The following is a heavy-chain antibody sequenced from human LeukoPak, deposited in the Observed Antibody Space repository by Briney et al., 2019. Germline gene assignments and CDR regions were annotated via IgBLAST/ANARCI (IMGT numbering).Heavy chain of an antibody. Sequence: ASVKVSCKASGYTFTSYGISWVRQAPGQGLEWMGWISAYNGNTNYAQKLQGRVTMTTDTSTSTAYMELRSLRSDDTAVYYCARDRIAAAGPGHYYYYYGMDVWGQGTTVTASS. CDR3: ARDRIAAAGPGHYYYYYGMDV. CDR2: ISAYNGNT. V-gene: IGHV1-18*01. D-gene: IGHD6-13*01. CDR1: GYTFTSYG. J-gene: IGHJ6*02.